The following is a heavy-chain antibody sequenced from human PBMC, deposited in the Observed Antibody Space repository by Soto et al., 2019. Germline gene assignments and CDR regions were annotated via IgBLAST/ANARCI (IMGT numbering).Heavy chain of an antibody. CDR3: VRDPQRNDY. V-gene: IGHV1-18*04. CDR1: GYDFSSYG. J-gene: IGHJ4*02. CDR2: ISASNGNR. Sequence: QVQLVQSGAEVKKPGASVKVSCKASGYDFSSYGISWVRQAPGQGLEWMGWISASNGNRDYAQQFQGRATMTSDTSRTTAYMELRSPRSDDTAVYYCVRDPQRNDYWGQGTLVNVSS. D-gene: IGHD2-2*01.